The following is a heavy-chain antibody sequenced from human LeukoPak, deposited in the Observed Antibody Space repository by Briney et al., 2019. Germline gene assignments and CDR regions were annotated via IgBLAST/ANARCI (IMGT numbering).Heavy chain of an antibody. CDR3: AGRRVLDASFDY. D-gene: IGHD3-16*01. CDR2: IYSGDNT. Sequence: GGSLRLSCAASGFTFSNNYMSWVRQAPGKGLEWVSVIYSGDNTYYVESVKGRFTISRDNSKNTLFLQMNRLRAEDTAVYYCAGRRVLDASFDYWGQGTLVTVSS. CDR1: GFTFSNNY. J-gene: IGHJ4*02. V-gene: IGHV3-66*02.